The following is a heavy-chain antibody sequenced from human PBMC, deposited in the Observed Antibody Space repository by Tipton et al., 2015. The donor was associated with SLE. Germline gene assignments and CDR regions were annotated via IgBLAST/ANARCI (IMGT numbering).Heavy chain of an antibody. V-gene: IGHV1-18*01. CDR1: GYTFTSYA. J-gene: IGHJ4*02. CDR3: AKDSGTYYFDF. Sequence: QSGPEVKKPGASVKVSCKASGYTFTSYAISWVRQAPGQGLEFVGWINPYNGDTDYAQNLQGRVTMTTDTSTTTAYMELRSLRPDDTAVYYCAKDSGTYYFDFWGQGVLVNVSS. D-gene: IGHD1-26*01. CDR2: INPYNGDT.